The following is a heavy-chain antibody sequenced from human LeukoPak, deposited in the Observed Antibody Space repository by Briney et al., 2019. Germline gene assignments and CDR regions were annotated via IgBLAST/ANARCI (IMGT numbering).Heavy chain of an antibody. CDR3: ARDLGGSYYASDY. V-gene: IGHV3-7*03. CDR1: GFTFSSYW. Sequence: GGSLRLSCEASGFTFSSYWMSWVRQAPGKGLEWVANIKQDGSEKYYVDSVKGRFTISRDNAKNSLYLQMNSLRAEDTAVYYCARDLGGSYYASDYWGQGTLVTVSS. D-gene: IGHD1-26*01. CDR2: IKQDGSEK. J-gene: IGHJ4*02.